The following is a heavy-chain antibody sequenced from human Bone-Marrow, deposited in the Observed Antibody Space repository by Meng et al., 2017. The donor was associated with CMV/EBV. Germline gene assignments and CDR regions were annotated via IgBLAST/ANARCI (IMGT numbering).Heavy chain of an antibody. Sequence: GGSLRRSCAASGFSFSSYGIHWVRQAPGRGLEWVAFIRYDGSNKYYADSVKGRFTISRDNSKNTLYLQMNSLRVEDTAVYYCAKDTSGWTNHFDYWGQGTLVTVSS. CDR2: IRYDGSNK. CDR1: GFSFSSYG. D-gene: IGHD6-19*01. J-gene: IGHJ4*02. CDR3: AKDTSGWTNHFDY. V-gene: IGHV3-30*02.